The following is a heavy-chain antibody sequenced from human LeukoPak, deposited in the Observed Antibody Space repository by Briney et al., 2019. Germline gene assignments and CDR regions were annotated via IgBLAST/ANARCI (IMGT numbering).Heavy chain of an antibody. CDR3: VKDLLDGNTYGRFDQ. J-gene: IGHJ4*02. D-gene: IGHD2-8*01. CDR2: ISGSGGST. Sequence: GGSLRLSCAASGFTFSSYAMSWVRQAPGKGLEWVSAISGSGGSTHYADSVKGRFTISRDNSKNTLYLQMNSLRAEDTAVYYCVKDLLDGNTYGRFDQWGQGTLVTVSS. CDR1: GFTFSSYA. V-gene: IGHV3-23*01.